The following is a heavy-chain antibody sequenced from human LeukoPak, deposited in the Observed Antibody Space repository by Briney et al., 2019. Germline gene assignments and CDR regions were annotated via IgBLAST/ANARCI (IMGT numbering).Heavy chain of an antibody. CDR2: ISYDGSNK. Sequence: GRSLRLSCAASGFTFSSYAMHWVRQAPGKGLEWVAVISYDGSNKHYADSVKGRFTISRDNSKNTLYLQMNSLRAEDTAVYYCAAKGAYSSGWYYYYYGMDVWGKGTTVTVSS. CDR1: GFTFSSYA. J-gene: IGHJ6*04. V-gene: IGHV3-30*04. D-gene: IGHD6-19*01. CDR3: AAKGAYSSGWYYYYYGMDV.